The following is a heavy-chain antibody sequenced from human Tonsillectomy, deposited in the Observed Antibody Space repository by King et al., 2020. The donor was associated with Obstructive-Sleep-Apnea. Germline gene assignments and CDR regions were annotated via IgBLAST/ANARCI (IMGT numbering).Heavy chain of an antibody. Sequence: QLVQSGGGVVQPGRSLRLSCAAYGFFFSSYVMHWVRQAPGKGLEWVAAISSDGRNKYYADSVKGRFTISRDDSKDTLYLQMNSLRADDTAVYFCARTEYITSSRWFDPWGQGTLVTVSS. V-gene: IGHV3-30*04. CDR3: ARTEYITSSRWFDP. CDR2: ISSDGRNK. CDR1: GFFFSSYV. J-gene: IGHJ5*02. D-gene: IGHD6-6*01.